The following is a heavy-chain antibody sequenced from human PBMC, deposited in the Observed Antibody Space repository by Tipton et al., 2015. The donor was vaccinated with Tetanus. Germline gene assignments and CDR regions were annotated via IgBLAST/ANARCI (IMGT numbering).Heavy chain of an antibody. CDR3: VREINGGNSGYDYYFDN. V-gene: IGHV1-46*01. Sequence: QLVQSGPEVKKPGASVKVSCKASGYTFTSYYMHWVRQAPGQGLEWMGIINPSGGSTSYAQKFQGRVTMTRDTSTSTVYMELSSLRSEDTAVYYCVREINGGNSGYDYYFDNWGQGTLVTVSA. CDR2: INPSGGST. CDR1: GYTFTSYY. D-gene: IGHD5-12*01. J-gene: IGHJ4*02.